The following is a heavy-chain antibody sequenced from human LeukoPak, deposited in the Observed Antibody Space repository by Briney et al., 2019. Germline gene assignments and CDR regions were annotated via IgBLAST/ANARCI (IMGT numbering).Heavy chain of an antibody. CDR2: INSDGSST. V-gene: IGHV3-74*01. J-gene: IGHJ4*02. CDR3: ATSSYYYDSSGYYQEGFFDY. CDR1: GFTFSSYW. D-gene: IGHD3-22*01. Sequence: PGGSLRLSCAASGFTFSSYWMHWVRQAPGKGLVLVSRINSDGSSTSYADSVKGRFTISRDNAKNTLYLQMNSLRAEDTAVYYCATSSYYYDSSGYYQEGFFDYWGQGTLVTVSS.